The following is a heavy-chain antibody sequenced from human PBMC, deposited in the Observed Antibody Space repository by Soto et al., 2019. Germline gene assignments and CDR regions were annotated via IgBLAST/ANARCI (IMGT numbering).Heavy chain of an antibody. V-gene: IGHV4-34*01. Sequence: KSSETLSLTCAVYGGSFSGYYWSWIRQPPGKGLEWIGEINHSGSTNYNPSLKSRVTISVDTSKNQFSLKLSSVTAADTAVYYCARGGTDYGDYEHYYYYGMDVWGQGTTVTVSS. J-gene: IGHJ6*02. D-gene: IGHD4-17*01. CDR3: ARGGTDYGDYEHYYYYGMDV. CDR1: GGSFSGYY. CDR2: INHSGST.